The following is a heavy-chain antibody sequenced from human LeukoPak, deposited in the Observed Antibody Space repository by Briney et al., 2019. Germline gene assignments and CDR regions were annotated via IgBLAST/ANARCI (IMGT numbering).Heavy chain of an antibody. CDR2: INPNSGGT. D-gene: IGHD6-19*01. CDR3: AKRRTDSSGWREFDY. V-gene: IGHV1-2*02. Sequence: ASVKVSCKASGYIFTGYYMHWVRQAPGQGLEWMGWINPNSGGTNYAQKFQGRVTMTRDTSISTAYMELSRLRSDDTAVYYCAKRRTDSSGWREFDYWGQGTLVTVSS. CDR1: GYIFTGYY. J-gene: IGHJ4*02.